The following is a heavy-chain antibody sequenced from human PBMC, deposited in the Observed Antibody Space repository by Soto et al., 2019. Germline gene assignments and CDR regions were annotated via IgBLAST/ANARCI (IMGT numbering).Heavy chain of an antibody. CDR2: IFGGGTT. Sequence: EVQLVESGGSLVQPGGSLRLSCAASGFSVTASYMSWVRQAPGNGLEWVSVIFGGGTTYYPDSVKGRFVVARDKSKNTLYLPLNSLSAVNSALYFVARSFRGLTGDAFEPWGQGNMVSVSS. V-gene: IGHV3-66*01. CDR3: ARSFRGLTGDAFEP. D-gene: IGHD3-10*01. CDR1: GFSVTASY. J-gene: IGHJ3*01.